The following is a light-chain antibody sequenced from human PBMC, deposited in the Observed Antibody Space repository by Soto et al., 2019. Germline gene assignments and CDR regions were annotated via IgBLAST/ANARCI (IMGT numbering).Light chain of an antibody. CDR3: LQYHNLWA. V-gene: IGKV3-15*01. CDR1: QNIYYN. J-gene: IGKJ1*01. Sequence: ILMTQSPATVSVSPGESATLSCRASQNIYYNVAWYQQRPGQAPRLLIYRASTRAPGVPARFSGSGSGTEFTLTISSLQHEDFTVYSCLQYHNLWAFGQGTQVAI. CDR2: RAS.